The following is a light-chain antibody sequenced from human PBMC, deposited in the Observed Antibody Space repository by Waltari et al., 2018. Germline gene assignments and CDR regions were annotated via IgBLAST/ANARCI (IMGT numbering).Light chain of an antibody. CDR3: MQGTDWPWT. CDR1: QRLVHTDGNTY. J-gene: IGKJ1*01. CDR2: KVS. V-gene: IGKV2-30*02. Sequence: DVVMTQSPLSLPVTLGQPASISCRSSQRLVHTDGNTYLNWFQQRPGQSPRRLIYKVSNRDSGVPDRFSGSGSGTDFTLKISRVEAEDVGVYYCMQGTDWPWTFGQGTKVEIK.